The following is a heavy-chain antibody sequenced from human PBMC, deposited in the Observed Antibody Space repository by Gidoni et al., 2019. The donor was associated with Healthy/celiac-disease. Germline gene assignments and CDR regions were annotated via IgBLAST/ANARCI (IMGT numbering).Heavy chain of an antibody. D-gene: IGHD6-13*01. CDR3: AKDWVAAAVYYFDY. Sequence: EVQLLEAGGGSVQPGGSLRLSCAASGFTFRSYAMGWVRQAPGKGLEWVSAISGSGGSTYYADSVKGRFTISRDNSKNTLYLQMNSLRAEDTAVYYCAKDWVAAAVYYFDYWGQGTLVTVSS. V-gene: IGHV3-23*01. CDR1: GFTFRSYA. CDR2: ISGSGGST. J-gene: IGHJ4*02.